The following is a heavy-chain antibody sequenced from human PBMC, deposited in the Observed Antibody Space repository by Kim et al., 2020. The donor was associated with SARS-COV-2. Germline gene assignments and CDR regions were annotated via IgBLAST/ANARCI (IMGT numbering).Heavy chain of an antibody. CDR1: GGSISVSNFF. V-gene: IGHV4-39*01. D-gene: IGHD5-12*01. CDR3: ARREDFCCYDGDYYF. CDR2: LYYNGGT. J-gene: IGHJ6*01. Sequence: SETLSLTCSVSGGSISVSNFFWVWFRQPPGKGLEWIARLYYNGGTYYNPSLKSRVTITGDTSKNQFSLTLSSLTASDSAGFDCARREDFCCYDGDYYF.